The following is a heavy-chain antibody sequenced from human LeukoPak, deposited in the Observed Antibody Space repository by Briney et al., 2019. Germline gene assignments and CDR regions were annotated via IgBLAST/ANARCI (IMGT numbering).Heavy chain of an antibody. CDR2: LSGGGTST. CDR3: AKVVTWTSFDY. J-gene: IGHJ4*02. V-gene: IGHV3-23*01. Sequence: PGGSLRLSCAASGFTFSSYEMNWVRQAPGKGLEWVSTLSGGGTSTYYADSVKDRFTISRDNSKNTVYMQMNSLRVEDTAVYYCAKVVTWTSFDYWGQGTLVTVSS. D-gene: IGHD3/OR15-3a*01. CDR1: GFTFSSYE.